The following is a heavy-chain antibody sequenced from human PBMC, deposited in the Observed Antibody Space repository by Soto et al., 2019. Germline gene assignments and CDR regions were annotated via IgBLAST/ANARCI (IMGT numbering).Heavy chain of an antibody. V-gene: IGHV3-74*01. CDR3: ARNGIT. D-gene: IGHD2-8*01. CDR2: INKDGSIT. Sequence: GSLRLSCAASGFTFSGHWMQWVRQAPGKGPVCVPRINKDGSITTYADSVKGRFTISRDNAKNTLYLQMNSLRAEDTAVYYCARNGITWGQGTQVTVSS. CDR1: GFTFSGHW. J-gene: IGHJ5*02.